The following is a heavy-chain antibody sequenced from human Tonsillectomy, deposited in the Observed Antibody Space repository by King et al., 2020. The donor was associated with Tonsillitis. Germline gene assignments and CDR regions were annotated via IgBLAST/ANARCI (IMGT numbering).Heavy chain of an antibody. CDR3: ARDLLLAVAGICTFDF. CDR2: ISAYNSNT. J-gene: IGHJ4*02. Sequence: QLVQSGTEVKKLGASVKVSCKASGYTFTSYGISWVRQAPGQGLEWMGWISAYNSNTNFAQKFQGRVTMTTDTSTSTAYMELRSLRSDDTAVYYCARDLLLAVAGICTFDFWGQGTLVTVSS. V-gene: IGHV1-18*04. CDR1: GYTFTSYG. D-gene: IGHD6-19*01.